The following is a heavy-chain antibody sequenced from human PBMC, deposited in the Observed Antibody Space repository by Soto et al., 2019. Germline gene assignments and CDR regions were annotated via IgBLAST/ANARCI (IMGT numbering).Heavy chain of an antibody. J-gene: IGHJ4*02. CDR2: LYSSAST. CDR3: ARDGGGYSFGPKFHPFDY. CDR1: GGSISSGGYY. Sequence: QVQLQESRPGLVKPSKTLSLTCTVSGGSISSGGYYWTWIRQHPGKGLYWIGYLYSSASTYSNPSLKSRNTISVDTSTPQFALKPSDLTAAETAVYYCARDGGGYSFGPKFHPFDYWGQGTLVTVSS. D-gene: IGHD3-3*01. V-gene: IGHV4-31*03.